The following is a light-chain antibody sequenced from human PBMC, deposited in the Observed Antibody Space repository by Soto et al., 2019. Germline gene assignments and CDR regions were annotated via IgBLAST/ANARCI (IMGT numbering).Light chain of an antibody. CDR2: GAS. CDR3: QQSSSSPPWT. J-gene: IGKJ1*01. Sequence: EIVLTQSPGTLSLSPGERATLSCRASQSVSRSYLAWYQQKPGQAPRLLIYGASSRATGLPDRFSGSGSGKDLTLTISRLEPEDFAVYDRQQSSSSPPWTCGQGTKVEIK. CDR1: QSVSRSY. V-gene: IGKV3-20*01.